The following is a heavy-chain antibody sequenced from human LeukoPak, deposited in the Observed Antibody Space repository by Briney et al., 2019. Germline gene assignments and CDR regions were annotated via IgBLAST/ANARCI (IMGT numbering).Heavy chain of an antibody. J-gene: IGHJ4*02. Sequence: ASVKVSCKTSGYTXTDYYIHWVRQAPGQGLEWMGWINPNSGATDYAQKFQGRVTMTRDTSISTAYMELSSLRSDDTAVFYCTRYSLGGDYDFGYWGQGTMVTVSS. D-gene: IGHD4-17*01. V-gene: IGHV1-2*02. CDR1: GYTXTDYY. CDR2: INPNSGAT. CDR3: TRYSLGGDYDFGY.